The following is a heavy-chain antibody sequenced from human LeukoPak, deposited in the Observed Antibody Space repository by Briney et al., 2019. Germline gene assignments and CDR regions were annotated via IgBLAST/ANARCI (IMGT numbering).Heavy chain of an antibody. J-gene: IGHJ5*01. D-gene: IGHD3-3*01. V-gene: IGHV3-43*01. Sequence: GGSLRLCCVASGFNFRRYTMHWARKVPGKGLEWVSLLSGNGKTTYYADSVKGRFTIFRDDSKNSVTLQMNSLRSDDSALYFCAKEGGTMFFDSWGQGTLVTVSS. CDR3: AKEGGTMFFDS. CDR1: GFNFRRYT. CDR2: LSGNGKTT.